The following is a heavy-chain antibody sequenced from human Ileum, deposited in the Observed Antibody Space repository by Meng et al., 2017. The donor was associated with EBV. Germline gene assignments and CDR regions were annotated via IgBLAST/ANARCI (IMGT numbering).Heavy chain of an antibody. CDR1: GGTFSSYA. J-gene: IGHJ5*02. CDR2: IIPIFGTA. CDR3: AHRAGRFGEDPYNWFDP. V-gene: IGHV1-69*01. Sequence: VQLVAVGVEVKKPGSWVKVACKASGGTFSSYAISWVRQAPGQGLEWMGGIIPIFGTANYAQKFQGRVTITADESTSTAYMELSSLRSEDTAVYYCAHRAGRFGEDPYNWFDPWGQGTLVTVSS. D-gene: IGHD3-10*01.